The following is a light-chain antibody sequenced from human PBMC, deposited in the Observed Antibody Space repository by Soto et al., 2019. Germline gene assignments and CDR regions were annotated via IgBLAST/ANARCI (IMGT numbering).Light chain of an antibody. J-gene: IGKJ5*01. CDR2: SAS. V-gene: IGKV3-15*01. Sequence: ETVMTQSPATLSVSPGERVTLSCWASQSVSHNLAWYQQKPGQAPRLLISSASARATGVPPRFSATGSGTEFTLTISSLQSEDFGVYYCQQYGYSPITFGQGTRLEIK. CDR3: QQYGYSPIT. CDR1: QSVSHN.